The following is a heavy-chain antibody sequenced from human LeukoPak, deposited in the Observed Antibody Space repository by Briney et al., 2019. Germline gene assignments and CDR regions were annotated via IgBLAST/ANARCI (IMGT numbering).Heavy chain of an antibody. CDR3: ARDGASRYSYGLYYFDY. CDR1: GFTFSNYW. Sequence: PGGSLRLSCTASGFTFSNYWMSWVRQAPGKGLEWVANIRQDGGLKHCVDSVKGRFTISRDNAKNSLYLQMNSLRAEDTAVYYCARDGASRYSYGLYYFDYWGQGTLVTVSS. CDR2: IRQDGGLK. J-gene: IGHJ4*02. D-gene: IGHD5-18*01. V-gene: IGHV3-7*03.